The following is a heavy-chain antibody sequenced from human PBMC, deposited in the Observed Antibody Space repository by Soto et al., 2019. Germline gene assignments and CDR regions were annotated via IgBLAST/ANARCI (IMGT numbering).Heavy chain of an antibody. CDR2: ITASGNSR. CDR3: AKGSAVAGFYFES. D-gene: IGHD6-19*01. Sequence: GGSLRLSCVVSGFTFNNYAMGWVRQAPGKGLEWVSGITASGNSRYYADSVKDRFTVSRDNSRNTLFLQMDSLGVDDTGTYYCAKGSAVAGFYFESWGQGTVVTVSS. CDR1: GFTFNNYA. V-gene: IGHV3-23*05. J-gene: IGHJ4*02.